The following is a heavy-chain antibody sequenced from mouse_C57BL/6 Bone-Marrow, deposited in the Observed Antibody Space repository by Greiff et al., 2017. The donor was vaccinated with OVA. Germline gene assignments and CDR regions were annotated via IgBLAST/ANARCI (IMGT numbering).Heavy chain of an antibody. CDR1: GYTFTSYW. Sequence: VLLLQPGPELVKPAASVSMSCKVSGYTFTSYWLTWVKQRPGQGLEWIGDIYPGSGSTNYNESFNSQATLNVDTSSSTAYMQLSSLTSEDSAVYYCARAYGDYDEKDYWGQGTTLTVSS. CDR2: IYPGSGST. V-gene: IGHV1-55*01. CDR3: ARAYGDYDEKDY. J-gene: IGHJ2*01. D-gene: IGHD2-4*01.